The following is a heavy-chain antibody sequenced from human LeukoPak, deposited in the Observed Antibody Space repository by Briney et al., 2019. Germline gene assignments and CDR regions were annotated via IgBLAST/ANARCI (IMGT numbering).Heavy chain of an antibody. CDR2: ISAYNGNT. D-gene: IGHD3-22*01. V-gene: IGHV1-18*01. CDR3: ARDGDYYDSSGYYVV. Sequence: ASVKVSCKASGYTFTSYGISWVRQAPGQGLEWMGWISAYNGNTNYAQKLQGRVTMTTDTSTSTAYMELRSLRSDDTAVYYCARDGDYYDSSGYYVVWGQGTLVTVSS. J-gene: IGHJ4*02. CDR1: GYTFTSYG.